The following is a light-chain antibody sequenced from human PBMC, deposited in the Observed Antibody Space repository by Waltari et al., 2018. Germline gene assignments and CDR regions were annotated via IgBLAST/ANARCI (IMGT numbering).Light chain of an antibody. J-gene: IGLJ3*02. CDR2: EGS. CDR3: CSYAGSNWV. V-gene: IGLV2-23*01. Sequence: QSALTQPASVSGSPGQSITISCTGTSSDVGSYNLVSWYQQHPGKAPKLMIYEGSKRASGVSYRLSGSKARHHGSLTNSWLQAEDEADYYCCSYAGSNWVFGGGTKLTVL. CDR1: SSDVGSYNL.